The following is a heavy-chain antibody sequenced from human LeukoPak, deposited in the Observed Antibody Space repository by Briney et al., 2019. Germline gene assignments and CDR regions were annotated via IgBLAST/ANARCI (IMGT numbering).Heavy chain of an antibody. CDR3: AKDGGNYYDTDGSYLMRSYMDV. D-gene: IGHD3-22*01. CDR1: GFTFSDYY. J-gene: IGHJ6*03. Sequence: GGSLRLSCTASGFTFSDYYMSWIRQAPGKGLEWVSYISSSGSTIYYADSVKGRFTISRDNAKNSLYLQMNSLRAEDTAVYYCAKDGGNYYDTDGSYLMRSYMDVWGKGTTVTVSS. CDR2: ISSSGSTI. V-gene: IGHV3-11*04.